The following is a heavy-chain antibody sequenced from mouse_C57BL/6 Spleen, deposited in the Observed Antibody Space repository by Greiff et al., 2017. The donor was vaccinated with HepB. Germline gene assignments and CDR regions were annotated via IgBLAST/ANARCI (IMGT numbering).Heavy chain of an antibody. CDR3: ARGDDFDY. CDR2: INPSSGYT. V-gene: IGHV1-4*01. Sequence: VKLQQSGAELARPGASVKMSCKASGYTFTSYTMHWVKQRPGQGLEWIGYINPSSGYTKYNQKFKDKATLTADKSSSTAYMQLSSLTSEDSAVFYCARGDDFDYWGQGTTLTVSS. CDR1: GYTFTSYT. J-gene: IGHJ2*01.